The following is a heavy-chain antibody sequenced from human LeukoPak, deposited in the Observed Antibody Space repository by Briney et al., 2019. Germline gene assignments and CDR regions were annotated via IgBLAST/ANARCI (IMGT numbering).Heavy chain of an antibody. CDR3: ARDYGDHRVDY. J-gene: IGHJ4*02. CDR1: GGSISSYY. CDR2: IYYSGST. V-gene: IGHV4-59*12. D-gene: IGHD4-17*01. Sequence: TSETLSLTCTVSGGSISSYYWSWIRQPPGKGLEWIGYIYYSGSTNYNPSLKSRVTISVDTSKNQFSLKLSSVTAADTAVYYCARDYGDHRVDYWGQGTLVTVSS.